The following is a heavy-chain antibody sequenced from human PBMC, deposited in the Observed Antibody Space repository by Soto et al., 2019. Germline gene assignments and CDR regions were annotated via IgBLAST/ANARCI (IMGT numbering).Heavy chain of an antibody. D-gene: IGHD2-8*01. Sequence: SVELCWEECRDGFASCSRRWLRHAPEQGLEWMGRISTYNGNTNYPQRLQGRLTMTTDTSTSTAYMELRSLKSDDTAVYYCARDPYHVLMVNAPNLYGMDVWGQGTTVTVSS. J-gene: IGHJ6*02. CDR2: ISTYNGNT. V-gene: IGHV1-18*01. CDR1: RDGFASCS. CDR3: ARDPYHVLMVNAPNLYGMDV.